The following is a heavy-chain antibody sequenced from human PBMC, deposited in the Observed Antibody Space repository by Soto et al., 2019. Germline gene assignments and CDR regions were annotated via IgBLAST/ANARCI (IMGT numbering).Heavy chain of an antibody. Sequence: GGSLRLSCAASGFTFSSYAMSWVRQAPGKGLEWVSAISGSGGSTYYADSVKGRFTISRDNSKNTLYLQMNSLRAEDTAVYYCAKVRYYYGSGSYYNGRDYFDYWGQGTLVTVSS. D-gene: IGHD3-10*01. CDR1: GFTFSSYA. J-gene: IGHJ4*02. V-gene: IGHV3-23*01. CDR3: AKVRYYYGSGSYYNGRDYFDY. CDR2: ISGSGGST.